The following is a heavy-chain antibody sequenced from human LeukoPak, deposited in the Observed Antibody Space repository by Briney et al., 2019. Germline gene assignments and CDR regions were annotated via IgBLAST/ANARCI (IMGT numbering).Heavy chain of an antibody. J-gene: IGHJ4*02. CDR3: AGSITMIGVDY. CDR1: GFTFSSYW. CDR2: IYSGGST. Sequence: GGSLRLSCAASGFTFSSYWTSWVRQAPGKGLEWVSVIYSGGSTYYADSVKGRFTISRDNSKNTLYLQMNSLRAEDTAVYYCAGSITMIGVDYWGQGTLVTVSS. D-gene: IGHD3-22*01. V-gene: IGHV3-66*01.